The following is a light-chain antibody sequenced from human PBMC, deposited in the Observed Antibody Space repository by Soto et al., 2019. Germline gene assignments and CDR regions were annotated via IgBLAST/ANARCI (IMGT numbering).Light chain of an antibody. CDR2: GAS. J-gene: IGKJ4*01. V-gene: IGKV3D-15*01. CDR1: QSVSSN. Sequence: EIVMTQSPATLSVSPGERATLSCRASQSVSSNLAWYQQKPGQAPRLLIYGASIRATGIPARFSGSGSGTEFTLTISSLQSEDFAVYYCQQYNNWLPVTFGGGTKVEIK. CDR3: QQYNNWLPVT.